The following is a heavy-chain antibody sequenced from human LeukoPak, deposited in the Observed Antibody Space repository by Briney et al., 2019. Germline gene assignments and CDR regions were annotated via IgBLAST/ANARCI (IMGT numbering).Heavy chain of an antibody. Sequence: SVKVSCKASGGTFSSYAISWVRQAPGQGLEWMGGIIPIFGAANYAQKFQGRVTITADESTSTAYMELSSLRSEDTAVYYCARDHSSGGPYFDYWGQGTLVTVSS. J-gene: IGHJ4*02. CDR1: GGTFSSYA. D-gene: IGHD6-19*01. V-gene: IGHV1-69*13. CDR3: ARDHSSGGPYFDY. CDR2: IIPIFGAA.